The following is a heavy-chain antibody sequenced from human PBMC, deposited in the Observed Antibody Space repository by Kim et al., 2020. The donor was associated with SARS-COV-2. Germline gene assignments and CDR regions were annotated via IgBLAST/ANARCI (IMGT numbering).Heavy chain of an antibody. CDR3: ARGGLWFRLDY. Sequence: SETLSLTCAVYGGSFSGYYWSWIRQPPGKGLEWIGEINHSGSTNYNPSLKSRVTISVDTSKNQFSLQLSSVTAADTAVYYCARGGLWFRLDYWGQGTLVTVSS. D-gene: IGHD3-10*01. V-gene: IGHV4-34*01. CDR1: GGSFSGYY. CDR2: INHSGST. J-gene: IGHJ4*02.